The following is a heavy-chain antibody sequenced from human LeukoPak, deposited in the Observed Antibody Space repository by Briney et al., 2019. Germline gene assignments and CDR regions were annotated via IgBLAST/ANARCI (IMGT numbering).Heavy chain of an antibody. V-gene: IGHV1-18*01. D-gene: IGHD6-13*01. CDR3: ARCYSSRWYASCSSSD. J-gene: IGHJ4*02. Sequence: ASVKVSCKASGYTFPSYGISWVRQAPGQGLEWMGWISAYNGNTNYAQKLQGRVTMTTDTSTSTTYMELRSLRSDDTAVYYCARCYSSRWYASCSSSDWGRGTLVTVSS. CDR2: ISAYNGNT. CDR1: GYTFPSYG.